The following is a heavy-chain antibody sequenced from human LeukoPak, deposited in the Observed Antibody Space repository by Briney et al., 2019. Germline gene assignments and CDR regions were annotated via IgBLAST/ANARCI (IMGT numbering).Heavy chain of an antibody. J-gene: IGHJ4*02. CDR3: ARSEDY. CDR1: GGSITSSSDY. Sequence: SETLSLTCTVSGGSITSSSDYWGWIRQPPGKGLEWIGCIYYSGSTYYNPSLKSRVTISVDASKNQFSLKLSSVTAADTAVYYCARSEDYWGQGTLVTVSS. V-gene: IGHV4-39*07. CDR2: IYYSGST.